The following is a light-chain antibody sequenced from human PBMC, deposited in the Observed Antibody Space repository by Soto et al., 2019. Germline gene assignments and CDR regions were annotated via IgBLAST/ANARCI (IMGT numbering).Light chain of an antibody. V-gene: IGLV1-51*01. CDR3: GTGNSSRSVVE. CDR2: DNN. CDR1: SSNIGNNY. Sequence: QSVLAQPPSVSAAPGQKVTISCSGSSSNIGNNYVSWYQQLPGTAPKLLIYDNNKRPSGIPDRFSGSKSGTSATLGITGLQTGDEADYYCGTGNSSRSVVEFGGGTK. J-gene: IGLJ2*01.